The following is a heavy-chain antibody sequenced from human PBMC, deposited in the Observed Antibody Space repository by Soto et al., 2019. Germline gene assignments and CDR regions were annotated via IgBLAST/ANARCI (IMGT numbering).Heavy chain of an antibody. CDR2: ISYDGSNI. V-gene: IGHV3-30*18. D-gene: IGHD3-16*01. CDR3: AKDLGEKRMDV. Sequence: GGSLRLSCAASGFTFASYGIHWVRQAPGKGLEWVAVISYDGSNIYYAASVKGRFTISRDESKKTVYLQMNSLRAEDTAVYYCAKDLGEKRMDVWGQGTTVTGSS. J-gene: IGHJ6*02. CDR1: GFTFASYG.